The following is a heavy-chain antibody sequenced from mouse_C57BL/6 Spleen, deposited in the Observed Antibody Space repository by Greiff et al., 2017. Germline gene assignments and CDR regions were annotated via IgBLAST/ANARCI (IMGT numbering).Heavy chain of an antibody. CDR1: GYTFTSYW. V-gene: IGHV1-53*01. D-gene: IGHD2-1*01. CDR3: ARGGGNSYYFDY. J-gene: IGHJ2*01. Sequence: VQLQQPGTELVKPGASVTLSCKASGYTFTSYWMHWVKQRPGQGLEWIGNINPSNGGTNYNEKFKSKATLTVDKSSSTAYMQLSSLTSEDSAVYYCARGGGNSYYFDYWGQGTTLTVSS. CDR2: INPSNGGT.